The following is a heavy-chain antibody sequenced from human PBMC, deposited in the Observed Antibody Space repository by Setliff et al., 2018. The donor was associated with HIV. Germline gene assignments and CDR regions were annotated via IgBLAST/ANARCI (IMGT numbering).Heavy chain of an antibody. CDR1: GGSISSGTYY. V-gene: IGHV4-39*02. D-gene: IGHD2-8*01. CDR2: ILYGGNT. Sequence: SETLSLTCTVSGGSISSGTYYWGWIRQPPGKGPEWIANILYGGNTYYNPSLKSRVTISVDTSKNHFSLKLNSVTAADTAVYFCARPTTGVGGGAAFDIWGQGTMVTVS. J-gene: IGHJ3*02. CDR3: ARPTTGVGGGAAFDI.